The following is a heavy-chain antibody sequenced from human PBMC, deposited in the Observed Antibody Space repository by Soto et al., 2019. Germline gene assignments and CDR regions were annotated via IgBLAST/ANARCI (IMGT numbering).Heavy chain of an antibody. J-gene: IGHJ4*02. CDR2: IWYDGSNK. CDR1: GFTFSSYS. D-gene: IGHD6-13*01. V-gene: IGHV3-33*01. Sequence: QVQLVESGGGVVEPGRSLRLSCAASGFTFSSYSMHWVRQAPGKGLEWVAVIWYDGSNKYYADSVKGRFTISRDNSKNTLYLQMNSLRAEDTAVYYCARDAFAAAGDFDYWGQGTLVTVSS. CDR3: ARDAFAAAGDFDY.